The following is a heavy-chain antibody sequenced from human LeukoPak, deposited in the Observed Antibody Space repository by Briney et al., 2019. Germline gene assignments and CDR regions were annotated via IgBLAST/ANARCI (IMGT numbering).Heavy chain of an antibody. CDR1: GFTFSIYS. V-gene: IGHV3-48*02. CDR3: VRDYRYYFDY. J-gene: IGHJ4*02. CDR2: ISGGSDST. D-gene: IGHD1-14*01. Sequence: PGGSLRLSCAASGFTFSIYSMNWVRQAPGKGPEWVSYISGGSDSTYYADSVKGRFTISRGNGKNSLYLQMNSLRDEDTAVYYCVRDYRYYFDYWGQGTLVTVSS.